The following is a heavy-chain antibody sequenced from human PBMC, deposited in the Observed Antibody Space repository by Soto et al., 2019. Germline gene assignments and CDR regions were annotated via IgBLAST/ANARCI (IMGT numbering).Heavy chain of an antibody. CDR3: ARDADYGGSRGGMDV. CDR2: IYYSGST. V-gene: IGHV4-31*03. CDR1: GGSVNNANYF. J-gene: IGHJ6*02. D-gene: IGHD4-17*01. Sequence: QVRLEESGPGLVKPSETLSLICSVSGGSVNNANYFWNWFRHHPANGLEWIGYIYYSGSTRYNPSFKTRATLSIDTSKNQFSLRLNSVTVADTAVYFCARDADYGGSRGGMDVWGRGTTVTVSS.